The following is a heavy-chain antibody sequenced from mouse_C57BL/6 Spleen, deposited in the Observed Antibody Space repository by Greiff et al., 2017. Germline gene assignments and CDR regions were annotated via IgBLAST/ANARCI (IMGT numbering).Heavy chain of an antibody. CDR2: ISSGSSTI. CDR1: GFTLSDHG. D-gene: IGHD1-1*01. V-gene: IGHV5-17*01. CDR3: ARDYGSGYSFAY. Sequence: VTAVESGGGLVKPGGSLKLSCAASGFTLSDHGMHWVRQAPEKGLVWVAYISSGSSTIYYADTVKGRFTISRDNAKNTLLLQMTSLRSEDAAMYYCARDYGSGYSFAYWGQGTLVTVSA. J-gene: IGHJ3*01.